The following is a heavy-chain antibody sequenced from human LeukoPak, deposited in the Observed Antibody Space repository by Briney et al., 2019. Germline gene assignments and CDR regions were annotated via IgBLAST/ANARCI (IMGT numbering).Heavy chain of an antibody. D-gene: IGHD6-19*01. J-gene: IGHJ6*03. CDR2: INTDGSST. CDR3: ARGIAVAGRYYYYYMDV. V-gene: IGHV3-74*01. CDR1: GFTFSSYW. Sequence: PGGSLRLSCAASGFTFSSYWMHWVRQAPGKGLVWVSRINTDGSSTSYADSVKGRFTISRDNAKNTLYLQMNSLRAEDTAVYYCARGIAVAGRYYYYYMDVWGKGTTVTVS.